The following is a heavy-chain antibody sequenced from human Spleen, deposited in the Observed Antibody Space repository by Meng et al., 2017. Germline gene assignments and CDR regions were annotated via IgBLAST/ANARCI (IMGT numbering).Heavy chain of an antibody. D-gene: IGHD3-10*01. V-gene: IGHV3-23*01. CDR1: GFTFSSYA. Sequence: GESLKISCAASGFTFSSYAMSWVRQAPGKGLEWVSAISGSGGSTYYADSVKGRFSISRDNAKNSLYLQMNSLRDEDTAIYYCVRGKGGYGSLDVWGQGTTVTVSS. J-gene: IGHJ6*02. CDR2: ISGSGGST. CDR3: VRGKGGYGSLDV.